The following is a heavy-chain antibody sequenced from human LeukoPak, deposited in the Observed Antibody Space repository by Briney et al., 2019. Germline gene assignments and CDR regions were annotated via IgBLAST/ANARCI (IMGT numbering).Heavy chain of an antibody. CDR3: ARGIGAGKYGLEEIYYSDY. D-gene: IGHD3-16*01. CDR2: IYYSGST. J-gene: IGHJ4*02. Sequence: PSETLSLTCTVSGGSISSYYWSWIRQSPGKGREWIGYIYYSGSTNYNTSLKSRVTVSVDTSKSQFSLKLSSVTAAETAVYYCARGIGAGKYGLEEIYYSDYWGQGTLVTVSS. V-gene: IGHV4-59*01. CDR1: GGSISSYY.